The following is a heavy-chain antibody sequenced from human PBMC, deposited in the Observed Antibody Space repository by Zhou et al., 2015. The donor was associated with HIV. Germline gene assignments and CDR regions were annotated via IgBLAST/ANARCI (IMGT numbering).Heavy chain of an antibody. CDR3: ARAPARRAAAGNRYYFDY. D-gene: IGHD6-13*01. V-gene: IGHV1-69*01. CDR1: GGTFSSYA. Sequence: QVQLVQSGAEVKKPGSSVKVSCKASGGTFSSYAISWVRQAPGQGLEWMGGIIPIFGTANYAQKFQGRVTITADESTSTAYMELSSLRSEDTAVYYCARAPARRAAAGNRYYFDYWGQGTLVTVSS. CDR2: IIPIFGTA. J-gene: IGHJ4*02.